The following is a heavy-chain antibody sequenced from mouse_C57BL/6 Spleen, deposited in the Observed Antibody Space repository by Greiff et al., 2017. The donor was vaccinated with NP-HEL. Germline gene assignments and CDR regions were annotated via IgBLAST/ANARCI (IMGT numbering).Heavy chain of an antibody. CDR1: GYTFTDYD. CDR3: TRSGLGDKAMDY. CDR2: IDPDTGGN. V-gene: IGHV1-15*01. Sequence: VQLQQSGAELVRPGASVTLSCKASGYTFTDYDMHWVKQTPVHGLEWIGAIDPDTGGNAYNQKFKGKAILTADKSSSTAYMERRSLTSEDSAVYYCTRSGLGDKAMDYWGQGTSVTVSS. J-gene: IGHJ4*01. D-gene: IGHD2-13*01.